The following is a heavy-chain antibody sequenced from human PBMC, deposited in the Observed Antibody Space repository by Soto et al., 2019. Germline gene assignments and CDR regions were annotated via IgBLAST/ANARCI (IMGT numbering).Heavy chain of an antibody. CDR2: ISYDGSNK. J-gene: IGHJ4*01. V-gene: IGHV3-30-3*01. Sequence: QVQLVESGGGVVQPGRSLRLSCAASGFTFSSYAMHWVRQAPGKGLEWVAVISYDGSNKYYADSVKGRFTISRDNSKNTMNRQMNSLGPDATAEYYSARMPSPNRLPMVGGVIFGVPDYWGRGTLVTVSS. D-gene: IGHD3-10*01. CDR1: GFTFSSYA. CDR3: ARMPSPNRLPMVGGVIFGVPDY.